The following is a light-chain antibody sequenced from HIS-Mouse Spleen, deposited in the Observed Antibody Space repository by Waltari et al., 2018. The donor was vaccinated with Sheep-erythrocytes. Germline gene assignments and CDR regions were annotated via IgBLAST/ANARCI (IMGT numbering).Light chain of an antibody. CDR3: CSYAGSYNHV. CDR1: SSDVGGYNY. Sequence: QSALTQPRSVSGSPGQSVTISCTGTSSDVGGYNYVSWYQQHPGKAPKLMIYDVSKRPAGVPDRFSVSKSGNTASLTISGLQAEDEADYYGCSYAGSYNHVFATGTKVTVL. J-gene: IGLJ1*01. V-gene: IGLV2-11*01. CDR2: DVS.